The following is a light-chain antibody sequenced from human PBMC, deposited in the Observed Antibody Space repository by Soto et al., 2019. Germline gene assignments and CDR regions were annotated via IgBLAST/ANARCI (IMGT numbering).Light chain of an antibody. Sequence: ETVLTQSPGTLSLSPGERATLFCRASQRISNNFLAWYQQIPGQAPSLLIFGASSRATGIPDRFSGSGSGTEFTLTIDRLEPEDFXXYYXXXYRXLPPSWTFGQGTKVEIK. CDR2: GAS. CDR1: QRISNNF. J-gene: IGKJ1*01. V-gene: IGKV3-20*01. CDR3: XXYRXLPPSWT.